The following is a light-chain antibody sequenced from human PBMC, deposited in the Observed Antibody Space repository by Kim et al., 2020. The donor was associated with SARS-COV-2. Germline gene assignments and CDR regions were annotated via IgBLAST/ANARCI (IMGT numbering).Light chain of an antibody. Sequence: DIQMTQAPSSLSVSVGDRVTITCRASQNIDNYLNWYQHKPGKAPRLLIYAASSLQGGVPSRFSGSRSGTDFTLTITSLQPEDFATYYCQQSYNTPTFGQGTRLEIK. CDR1: QNIDNY. CDR3: QQSYNTPT. V-gene: IGKV1-39*01. CDR2: AAS. J-gene: IGKJ5*01.